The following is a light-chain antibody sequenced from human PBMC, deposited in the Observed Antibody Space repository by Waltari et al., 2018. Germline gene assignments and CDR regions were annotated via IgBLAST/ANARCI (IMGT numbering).Light chain of an antibody. CDR3: AAWDDSLNGRV. V-gene: IGLV1-44*01. CDR2: TDN. J-gene: IGLJ3*02. Sequence: QSVLAQPPSASGTPGQGVTVSCSGSRSNIGRNGVSWYQQVPGTAPKLLIHTDNQRPSGVPDRFSGSKSGTSASLAISGLQSEDEAHYYCAAWDDSLNGRVFGGGTEVTVL. CDR1: RSNIGRNG.